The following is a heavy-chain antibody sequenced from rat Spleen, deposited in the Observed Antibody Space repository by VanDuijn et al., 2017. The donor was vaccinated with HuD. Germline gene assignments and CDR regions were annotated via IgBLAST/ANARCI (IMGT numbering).Heavy chain of an antibody. V-gene: IGHV5-31*01. Sequence: EVKLVESGGGLVQPGTSLKLSCVASGFTFNNYWLSWVRQTPGKGLDWVASITKDGGSLFYRDSVKGRFTISRDNAKSTLYLQMDSLRSEDTAIYYCARPTTGIPFNYWGQGVMVTVSS. D-gene: IGHD1-9*01. CDR1: GFTFNNYW. J-gene: IGHJ2*01. CDR2: ITKDGGSL. CDR3: ARPTTGIPFNY.